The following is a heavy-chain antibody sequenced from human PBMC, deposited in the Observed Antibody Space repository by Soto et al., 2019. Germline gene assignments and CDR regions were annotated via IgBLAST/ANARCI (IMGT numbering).Heavy chain of an antibody. CDR3: SKGLWTVGQCSGGTCYDGMDV. D-gene: IGHD2-15*01. V-gene: IGHV1-2*02. Sequence: QVQLMQSGAEVEKPGASVKVSCEASGYSFTGFWIHWVRQAPGQGLEWMGGINPKSGVTNYAQKFQGRVTMTRDTSINTVYMELSSLQPDDTAVYYCSKGLWTVGQCSGGTCYDGMDVWGQGTTVTVSS. CDR2: INPKSGVT. CDR1: GYSFTGFW. J-gene: IGHJ6*02.